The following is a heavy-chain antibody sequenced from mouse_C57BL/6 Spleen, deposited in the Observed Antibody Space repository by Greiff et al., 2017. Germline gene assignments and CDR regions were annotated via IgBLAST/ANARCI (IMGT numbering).Heavy chain of an antibody. CDR3: ALYDYDGLYYFDY. D-gene: IGHD2-4*01. CDR1: GYTFTSYT. V-gene: IGHV1-4*01. Sequence: QVQLQQSGAELARPGASVKMSCKASGYTFTSYTMHWVKQRPGQGLEWIGYLNPSSGYTKYNQKFKDKATLTADKSSSTAYMQLSSLTSEDSEVYGCALYDYDGLYYFDYGGEGTTLTVSS. CDR2: LNPSSGYT. J-gene: IGHJ2*01.